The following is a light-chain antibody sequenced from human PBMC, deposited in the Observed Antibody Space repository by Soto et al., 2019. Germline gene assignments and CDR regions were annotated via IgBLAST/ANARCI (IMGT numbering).Light chain of an antibody. CDR2: DVS. V-gene: IGLV2-11*01. Sequence: QSALTQPRSVSGSPGQSVTISCTGTSSDVGGYNYVSWYQQHPGKAPKLMIYDVSKRPSGVPDRFSGSKSGNTASLTISGLQAEDEADYYCCSYAGSYTDVFGTETKLTVL. CDR3: CSYAGSYTDV. CDR1: SSDVGGYNY. J-gene: IGLJ1*01.